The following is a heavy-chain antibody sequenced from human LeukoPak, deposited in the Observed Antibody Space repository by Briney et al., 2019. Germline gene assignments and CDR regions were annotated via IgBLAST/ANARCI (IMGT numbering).Heavy chain of an antibody. D-gene: IGHD3-22*01. J-gene: IGHJ4*02. V-gene: IGHV3-11*01. Sequence: GGSLRLSCAASGFTFSDYYMSWIRQAPGKGLEWVSYISSSGSTIYYADSVKGRFTISRDNAKNSLYLQMNSLRAEDTAVYYCAKDYYYDSSGYSLWGQGTLVTVSS. CDR3: AKDYYYDSSGYSL. CDR1: GFTFSDYY. CDR2: ISSSGSTI.